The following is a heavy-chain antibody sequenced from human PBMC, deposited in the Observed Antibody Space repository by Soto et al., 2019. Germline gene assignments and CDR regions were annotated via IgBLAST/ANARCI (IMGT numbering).Heavy chain of an antibody. Sequence: QVQLVESGGGMVQPGRSLRLSCAASGFTFSNNGMHWVRQAPGKGLVWVAVIWYDGINKYYADSVKGRFIISRDNSKNTVYLQMNSLRAEDTAVYYCARDRVQMVDGLDVWGQGTKVTVSS. CDR3: ARDRVQMVDGLDV. V-gene: IGHV3-33*01. CDR1: GFTFSNNG. CDR2: IWYDGINK. D-gene: IGHD2-15*01. J-gene: IGHJ6*02.